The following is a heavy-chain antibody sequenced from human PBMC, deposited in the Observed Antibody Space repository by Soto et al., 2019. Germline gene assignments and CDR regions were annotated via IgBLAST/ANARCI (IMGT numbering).Heavy chain of an antibody. Sequence: QVQLVQPGAEVKKPGSSVKVSCKASGGTFSSYAISWVRQAPGQGLEWMGGIIPIFGTATYAQKYQGRVTITADEATITAYMELSSMRSEDTTVYYCARRQGGSFYYWGQGSLVTVSS. J-gene: IGHJ4*02. CDR1: GGTFSSYA. CDR3: ARRQGGSFYY. CDR2: IIPIFGTA. D-gene: IGHD3-16*01. V-gene: IGHV1-69*01.